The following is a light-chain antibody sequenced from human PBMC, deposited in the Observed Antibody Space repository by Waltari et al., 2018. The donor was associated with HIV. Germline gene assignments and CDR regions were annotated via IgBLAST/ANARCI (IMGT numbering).Light chain of an antibody. CDR2: QVR. CDR3: TSQTDRGTFV. V-gene: IGLV2-14*01. CDR1: SSDVGASTY. Sequence: QSALTQPASVSGSPGQSVTISCTGTSSDVGASTYVSLYQQHPGNVPKLMIYQVRNRPSGISDRFSGSKSGNTASLIISGLQAEDEADYYCTSQTDRGTFVFGPGTKVTVL. J-gene: IGLJ1*01.